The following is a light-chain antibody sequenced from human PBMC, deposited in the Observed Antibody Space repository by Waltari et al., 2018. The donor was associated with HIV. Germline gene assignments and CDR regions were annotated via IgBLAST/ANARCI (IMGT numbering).Light chain of an antibody. Sequence: DIQMTQSPSSLSASVGDRVTITCRASQSITSYLTWYQQKPGKAPNLLTYATSSLQSAVPSRFSGIGYGTDFTLTISSLQPEDSATYYCQQSYNSPWTFGQGTKVEI. CDR2: ATS. CDR3: QQSYNSPWT. J-gene: IGKJ1*01. V-gene: IGKV1-39*01. CDR1: QSITSY.